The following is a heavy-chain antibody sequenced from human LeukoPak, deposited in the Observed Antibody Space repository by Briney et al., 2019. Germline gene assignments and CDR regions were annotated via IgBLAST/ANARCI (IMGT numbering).Heavy chain of an antibody. CDR3: ARDFKEADP. V-gene: IGHV3-74*01. J-gene: IGHJ5*02. CDR1: EFTFSSYW. Sequence: QPGGSLRLSCEDSEFTFSSYWMHWVRQAPGNGLVWVSRISTDGSSTSYADSVKGRFTISRDNARKTLYLQMNSVRAEDTAVYYCARDFKEADPWGQGTLVTVSS. CDR2: ISTDGSST.